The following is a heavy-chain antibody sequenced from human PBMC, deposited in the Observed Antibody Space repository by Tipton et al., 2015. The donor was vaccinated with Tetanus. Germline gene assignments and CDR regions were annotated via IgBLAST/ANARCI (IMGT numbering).Heavy chain of an antibody. CDR1: GGSISSFY. CDR2: IYYSGTT. J-gene: IGHJ6*02. D-gene: IGHD2-2*01. CDR3: ARHVHGFGALLTPAATHYYYGMDV. V-gene: IGHV4-59*08. Sequence: TLSLTCTVSGGSISSFYWSWIRQSPGRGLEWIGYIYYSGTTYYNPSLKSRVTISVDTSKNQFSLKLSSVTAADTAVYYCARHVHGFGALLTPAATHYYYGMDVWGQGTTVTVSS.